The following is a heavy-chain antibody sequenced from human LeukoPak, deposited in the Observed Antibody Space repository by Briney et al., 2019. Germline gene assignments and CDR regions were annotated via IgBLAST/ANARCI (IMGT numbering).Heavy chain of an antibody. CDR1: GYTFTSYG. V-gene: IGHV1-18*01. J-gene: IGHJ5*02. Sequence: ASVKVSCKASGYTFTSYGISWVRQAPGQGLEWMGWISAYNGNTNYAQKLQGRVTMTTDTSTSTAYMELRSLRSDDTAVYYCAREQSVEMATITGNWFDPWGQGTLVTVSS. CDR3: AREQSVEMATITGNWFDP. D-gene: IGHD5-24*01. CDR2: ISAYNGNT.